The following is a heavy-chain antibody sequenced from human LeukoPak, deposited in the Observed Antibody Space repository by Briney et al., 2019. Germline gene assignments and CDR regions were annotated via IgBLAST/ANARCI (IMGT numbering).Heavy chain of an antibody. CDR2: IIPIFGTA. J-gene: IGHJ4*02. D-gene: IGHD6-13*01. CDR3: ARDLGSGSSWYGGYFDY. Sequence: SVNVSCKASGGTFSSYAISWVRQAPGQGLEWMGGIIPIFGTANYAQKFQGRVTITADESTSTAYMELSSLRSEDTAVYYCARDLGSGSSWYGGYFDYWGQGTLVTVSS. V-gene: IGHV1-69*13. CDR1: GGTFSSYA.